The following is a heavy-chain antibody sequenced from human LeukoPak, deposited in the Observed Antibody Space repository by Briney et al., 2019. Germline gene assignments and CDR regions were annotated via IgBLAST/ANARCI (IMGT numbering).Heavy chain of an antibody. V-gene: IGHV3-11*04. CDR3: AKSDYFDS. Sequence: GGSLRLSCAASGFTFSDYYMTRIRQAPGKGLEWISYISSGGRTMYYTDSVKGRFTISRDNARNTLYLQMNSLRAEDTAVYYCAKSDYFDSWGQGTLVTVSS. J-gene: IGHJ4*02. CDR2: ISSGGRTM. CDR1: GFTFSDYY.